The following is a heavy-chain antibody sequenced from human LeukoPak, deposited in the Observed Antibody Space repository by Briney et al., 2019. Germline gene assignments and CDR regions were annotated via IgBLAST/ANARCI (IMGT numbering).Heavy chain of an antibody. CDR3: ARSSGKATVTTYKY. J-gene: IGHJ4*02. D-gene: IGHD4-17*01. V-gene: IGHV1-8*01. Sequence: ASVKVSCKASGYTFTSYDINWVRQATGQGLEWMGWMNPNSGNTGYAQKFQGRVTMTRNTSISTAYMELSSLRSEDTAVYYCARSSGKATVTTYKYWGQGTLVTVSS. CDR1: GYTFTSYD. CDR2: MNPNSGNT.